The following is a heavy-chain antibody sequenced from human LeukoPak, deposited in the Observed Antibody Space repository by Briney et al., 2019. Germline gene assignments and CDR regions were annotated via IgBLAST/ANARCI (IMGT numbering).Heavy chain of an antibody. V-gene: IGHV4-34*01. CDR3: ASSTTVVTLRWIY. CDR2: INHSGST. Sequence: SETLSLTCAVYGGSFSGYYWSWIRQPPGKGLEWIGEINHSGSTNYNPSLKSRVTISVDTSKNQFSLKLSSVTAADTAVYYCASSTTVVTLRWIYWGQGTLVTVSS. J-gene: IGHJ4*02. CDR1: GGSFSGYY. D-gene: IGHD4-23*01.